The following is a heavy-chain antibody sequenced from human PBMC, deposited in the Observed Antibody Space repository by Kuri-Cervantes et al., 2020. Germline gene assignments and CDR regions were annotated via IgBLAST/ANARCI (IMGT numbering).Heavy chain of an antibody. CDR2: INHSGST. J-gene: IGHJ4*02. CDR1: GGSFSGYY. D-gene: IGHD3-10*01. V-gene: IGHV4-34*01. CDR3: ARDLFRYSGAGY. Sequence: SETLSLTCAVYGGSFSGYYWSWIRQPPGKGLEWIGEINHSGSTNYNPSLKSRVTISVDTSKNQFSLKLSSVTAADTAVYYCARDLFRYSGAGYWGQGTLVTVSS.